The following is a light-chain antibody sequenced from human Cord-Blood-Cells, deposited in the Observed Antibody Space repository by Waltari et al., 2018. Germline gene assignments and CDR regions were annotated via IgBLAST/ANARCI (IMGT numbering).Light chain of an antibody. CDR1: QIVLYSSNNKNY. CDR3: RQYYSTPPT. Sequence: DIVMTQSPDSLDVSLGERATINCKSSQIVLYSSNNKNYLAWYQQKPGQPPKLLIYWASTRESGVPDRFSGSGAGTDFTLTISSLQAEDVAVYYCRQYYSTPPTFGQGTKVEIK. CDR2: WAS. V-gene: IGKV4-1*01. J-gene: IGKJ1*01.